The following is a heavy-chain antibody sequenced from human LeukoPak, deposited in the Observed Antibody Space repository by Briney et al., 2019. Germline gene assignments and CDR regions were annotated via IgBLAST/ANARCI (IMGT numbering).Heavy chain of an antibody. CDR2: IYYTGST. CDR1: GGSIRSYY. Sequence: SETLSLTCTASGGSIRSYYWSWIRQPPGKGLEWIGYIYYTGSTNYNPSLKSRVTISVDTSKNQFSLNLISVTAADTAVYYCARVLPYSSGWGVDYWGQGALVTVSS. CDR3: ARVLPYSSGWGVDY. V-gene: IGHV4-59*01. D-gene: IGHD6-19*01. J-gene: IGHJ4*02.